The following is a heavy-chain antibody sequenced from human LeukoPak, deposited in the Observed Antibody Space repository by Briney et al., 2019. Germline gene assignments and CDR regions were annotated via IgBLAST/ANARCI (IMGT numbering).Heavy chain of an antibody. CDR2: ISSSSSYI. D-gene: IGHD6-13*01. Sequence: GGSLRLSCAASGLTFSSYSMNWVRQAPGKGLEWVSSISSSSSYISYAASVKGRFTISRDNAKNSLYLQINSLRAEDTAVYYCARDRPYSSSWNWRDVWGQGTTVTVSS. J-gene: IGHJ6*02. CDR1: GLTFSSYS. CDR3: ARDRPYSSSWNWRDV. V-gene: IGHV3-21*01.